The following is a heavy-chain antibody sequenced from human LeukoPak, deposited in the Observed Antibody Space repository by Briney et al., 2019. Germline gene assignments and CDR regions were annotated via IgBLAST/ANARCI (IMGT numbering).Heavy chain of an antibody. D-gene: IGHD3-3*01. J-gene: IGHJ4*02. Sequence: SETLSLTCTVSGGSISSGDYYWSWIRQPPGKGLEWIGYIYYSGSTYYNPSLKSRVTISVDTSKNQLSLKLSSVTAADTAVYYCARARGYDFWSGYSSAYYFDYWGQGTLVTVSS. CDR1: GGSISSGDYY. CDR3: ARARGYDFWSGYSSAYYFDY. CDR2: IYYSGST. V-gene: IGHV4-30-4*01.